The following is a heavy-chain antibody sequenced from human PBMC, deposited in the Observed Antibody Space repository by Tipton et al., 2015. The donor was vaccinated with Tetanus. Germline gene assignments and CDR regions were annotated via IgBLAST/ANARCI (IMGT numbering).Heavy chain of an antibody. D-gene: IGHD3-10*01. Sequence: GLVKPSETLSLNCTVSGGSISDKKYYWGWIRQAPGKGLEWIASIYFEGSTYYSPFLESRVSIAVDTSQNVFSLKLTSASDADTAVYYCARHLYGYWFDPWGQGTLVTVSS. CDR1: GGSISDKKYY. CDR3: ARHLYGYWFDP. V-gene: IGHV4-39*02. CDR2: IYFEGST. J-gene: IGHJ5*02.